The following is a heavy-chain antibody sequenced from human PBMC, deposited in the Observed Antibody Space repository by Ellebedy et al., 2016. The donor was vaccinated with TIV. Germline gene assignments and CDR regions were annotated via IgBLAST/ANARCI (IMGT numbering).Heavy chain of an antibody. V-gene: IGHV3-7*01. CDR3: ARDSPGDWYFDL. CDR2: LDQDGSKK. Sequence: GGSLRLXXVVSGFTFSDYWMSWVRQAPGKGLEWLANLDQDGSKKYYVDSVKGRFTISRDNAKNSVYLQMNSLRAEDTAVYYCARDSPGDWYFDLWGRGTLVTVSS. J-gene: IGHJ2*01. D-gene: IGHD7-27*01. CDR1: GFTFSDYW.